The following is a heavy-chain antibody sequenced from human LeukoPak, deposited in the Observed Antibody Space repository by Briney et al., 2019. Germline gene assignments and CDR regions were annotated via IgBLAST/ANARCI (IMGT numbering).Heavy chain of an antibody. D-gene: IGHD6-6*01. CDR3: AKDRIAARRLDY. Sequence: GGSLRLSCVASGFTFSSYGMHWVRQAPGKGLEWVAFIRYDGSNKYYADSVKGRFTISRDNSKNTLYLQMNSLRAEDTAVYYCAKDRIAARRLDYWGQGTLVTVSS. CDR1: GFTFSSYG. CDR2: IRYDGSNK. V-gene: IGHV3-30*02. J-gene: IGHJ4*02.